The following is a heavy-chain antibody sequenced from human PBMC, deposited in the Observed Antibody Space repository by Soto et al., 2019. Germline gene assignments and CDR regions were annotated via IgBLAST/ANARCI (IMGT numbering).Heavy chain of an antibody. Sequence: QVQLQESGPGLVKSSETLSLTCTVSGGSISTYYWSWIRQSPGKGLEWIGYIYYSGSTNYNPSLKSRVTISVDTSKNHFSLKLSSVTAADTAVYYCARTYHYDSGGFYWYFDLWGRGTLVTVSS. J-gene: IGHJ2*01. V-gene: IGHV4-59*01. CDR3: ARTYHYDSGGFYWYFDL. CDR1: GGSISTYY. CDR2: IYYSGST. D-gene: IGHD3-22*01.